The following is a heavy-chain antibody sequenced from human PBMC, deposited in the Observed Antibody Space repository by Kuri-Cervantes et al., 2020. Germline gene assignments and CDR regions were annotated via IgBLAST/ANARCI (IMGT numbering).Heavy chain of an antibody. CDR2: IYYSGST. V-gene: IGHV4-31*02. CDR3: ARSGLTYYGSGNDAFDI. Sequence: SCTVSGGSISSSSYYWSWIRQHPGKGLEWIGYIYYSGSTYYNPSLKSRVTISVDTSKNQFSLKLSSVTAADTAVYYCARSGLTYYGSGNDAFDIWGQGTMVTVSS. J-gene: IGHJ3*02. D-gene: IGHD3-10*01. CDR1: GGSISSSSYY.